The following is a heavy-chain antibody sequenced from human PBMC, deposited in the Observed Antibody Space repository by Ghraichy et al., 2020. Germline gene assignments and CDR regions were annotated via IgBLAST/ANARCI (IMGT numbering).Heavy chain of an antibody. J-gene: IGHJ6*02. D-gene: IGHD6-19*01. CDR2: INAGNGNT. CDR1: GYTFTSYA. CDR3: ARFRAVAGTRYYYGMDV. V-gene: IGHV1-3*01. Sequence: ASVKVSCKASGYTFTSYAMHWVRQAPGQRLEWMGWINAGNGNTKYSQKFQGRVTITRDTSASPAYMELSSLRSEDTAVYYCARFRAVAGTRYYYGMDVWGQGTTVTVSS.